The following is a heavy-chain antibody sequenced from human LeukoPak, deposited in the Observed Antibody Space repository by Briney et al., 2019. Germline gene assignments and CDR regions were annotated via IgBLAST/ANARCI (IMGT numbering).Heavy chain of an antibody. D-gene: IGHD1-1*01. CDR1: GFTFSSYW. V-gene: IGHV3-7*01. CDR3: ARDCRLNCARQPGFDS. CDR2: INHNGDVN. Sequence: GGSLRLSCAASGFTFSSYWMNWARQAPGKGLEWVASINHNGDVNYYVDSVKGRFTISRDNAKNSLYLQLSSLRDEDTAVYYCARDCRLNCARQPGFDSWGQGTLVTVSS. J-gene: IGHJ5*01.